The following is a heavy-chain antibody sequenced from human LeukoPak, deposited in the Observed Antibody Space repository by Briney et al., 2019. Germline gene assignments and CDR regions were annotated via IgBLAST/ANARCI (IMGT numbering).Heavy chain of an antibody. J-gene: IGHJ6*02. CDR3: AKKGYNYYGMDV. V-gene: IGHV1-69*13. CDR1: GGTISSYA. CDR2: IIPIFGTA. Sequence: GASVKVSCKASGGTISSYAISWVREAPGQGLEWMGGIIPIFGTANYAQKFQGRVTITADESTSTAYMDLSSLRSEDTAVYYCAKKGYNYYGMDVWGQGTTVTVSS.